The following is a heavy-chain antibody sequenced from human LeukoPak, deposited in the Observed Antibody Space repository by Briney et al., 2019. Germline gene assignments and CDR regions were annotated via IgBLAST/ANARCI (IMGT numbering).Heavy chain of an antibody. CDR1: GFTFSDYA. Sequence: GGSLRLSCAASGFTFSDYALGWVRQAPGRGLEWVATLSGSGAGTYYSDSVQGRFTISRDNSKRTLFLQMSSLRAEDTAVYYCARDVTYYDFWSAYYAGDGFDLWGQGTMVTVSS. CDR2: LSGSGAGT. D-gene: IGHD3-3*01. V-gene: IGHV3-23*01. J-gene: IGHJ3*01. CDR3: ARDVTYYDFWSAYYAGDGFDL.